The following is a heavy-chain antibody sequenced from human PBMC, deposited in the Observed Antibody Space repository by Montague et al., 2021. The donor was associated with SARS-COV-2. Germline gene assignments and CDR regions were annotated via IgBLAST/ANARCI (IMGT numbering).Heavy chain of an antibody. D-gene: IGHD5-24*01. V-gene: IGHV4-34*01. Sequence: SETLSLTCAVSGGSISSYYWSWIRQPPGKGLEWIGEINHSGSTNYNPSLKSRVTISVDTSKNQFSLKLSSVTAADTAVYYCARVFPRWLQFDLYLDYWGQGTPVTVSS. CDR2: INHSGST. CDR1: GGSISSYY. CDR3: ARVFPRWLQFDLYLDY. J-gene: IGHJ4*03.